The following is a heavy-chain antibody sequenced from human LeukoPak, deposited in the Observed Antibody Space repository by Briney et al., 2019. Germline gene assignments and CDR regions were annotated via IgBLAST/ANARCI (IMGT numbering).Heavy chain of an antibody. CDR1: GFTFSSYG. J-gene: IGHJ3*02. D-gene: IGHD1-26*01. V-gene: IGHV3-21*01. CDR2: ISSSSSYI. Sequence: PGGSLRLSCAASGFTFSSYGMNWVRQAPGKGLEWVSSISSSSSYIYYADSVKGRFTISRDNAKNSLYLQMNSLRAEDTAVYYCARDRGSGSTGAFDIWGQGTMVTVSS. CDR3: ARDRGSGSTGAFDI.